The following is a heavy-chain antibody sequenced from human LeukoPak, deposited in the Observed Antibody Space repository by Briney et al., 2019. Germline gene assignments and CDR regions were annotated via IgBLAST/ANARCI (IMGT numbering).Heavy chain of an antibody. CDR3: AKVVDTAMERRGVFDY. V-gene: IGHV3-53*01. CDR2: VYSGGST. D-gene: IGHD5-18*01. Sequence: PGGSLRLSCAASGFTVSTIYMSWVRQAPGKGLEWVSVVYSGGSTYYADSVKGRFTISRDNSKNTLYLQMNNLRADDTAVYYCAKVVDTAMERRGVFDYWGQGTLVTVSS. J-gene: IGHJ4*02. CDR1: GFTVSTIY.